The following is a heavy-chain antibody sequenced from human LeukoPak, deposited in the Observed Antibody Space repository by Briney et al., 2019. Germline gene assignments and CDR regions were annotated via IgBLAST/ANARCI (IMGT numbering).Heavy chain of an antibody. J-gene: IGHJ4*02. V-gene: IGHV3-23*01. CDR1: GITFSTYA. D-gene: IGHD3-22*01. Sequence: GGSLRLSCVASGITFSTYAMSWVRQAPGKGLEWVSVISSSGSSTYYADSVKGRFTISRDNLKNTLYLQMNSLRAEDTAVYYCARGPPYYYDSSGYYLDYWGQGTLVTVSS. CDR3: ARGPPYYYDSSGYYLDY. CDR2: ISSSGSST.